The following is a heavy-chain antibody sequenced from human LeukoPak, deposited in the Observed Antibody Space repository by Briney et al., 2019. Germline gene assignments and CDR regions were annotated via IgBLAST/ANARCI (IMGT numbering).Heavy chain of an antibody. Sequence: PGGSLRLSCAASEVTVTDNYMSWVRQAPGKGLQWVSVIYPGGSLYYADSVKGRFIISRDNSKNTLYLQMNSLRAEDTAVYYCAKMGDYGDYVYYYMDVWGKGTTVTVSS. CDR2: IYPGGSL. V-gene: IGHV3-66*02. CDR3: AKMGDYGDYVYYYMDV. J-gene: IGHJ6*03. D-gene: IGHD4-17*01. CDR1: EVTVTDNY.